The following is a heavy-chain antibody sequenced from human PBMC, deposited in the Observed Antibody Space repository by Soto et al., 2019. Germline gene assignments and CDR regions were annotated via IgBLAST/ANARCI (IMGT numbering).Heavy chain of an antibody. CDR1: GFTFSSYA. V-gene: IGHV3-23*01. CDR2: ISGSGGST. D-gene: IGHD2-2*01. CDR3: AKGPQLPLYNWFDP. Sequence: GGSLRLSCAASGFTFSSYAMSWVHQAPGKGLEWVSAISGSGGSTYYADSVKGRFTISRDNSKNTLYLQMNSLRAEDTAVYYCAKGPQLPLYNWFDPWGQGTLVTVSS. J-gene: IGHJ5*02.